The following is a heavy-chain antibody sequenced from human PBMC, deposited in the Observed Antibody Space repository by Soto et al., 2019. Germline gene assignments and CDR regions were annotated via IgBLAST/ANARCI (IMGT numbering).Heavy chain of an antibody. J-gene: IGHJ4*02. D-gene: IGHD6-19*01. CDR1: GFSFVTYA. V-gene: IGHV3-23*01. CDR2: MSNSGDET. Sequence: PGGSLRLSXAASGFSFVTYAMGWVRQAPGKGLEWVSVMSNSGDETYYADSVKGRFTISRDNFQNTLYLQLSSLRAEDTVVYYCAKDAARTSGWYYFDFWGQGTLVTVSS. CDR3: AKDAARTSGWYYFDF.